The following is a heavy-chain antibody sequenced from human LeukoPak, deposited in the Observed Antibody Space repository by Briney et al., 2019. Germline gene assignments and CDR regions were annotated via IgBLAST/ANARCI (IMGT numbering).Heavy chain of an antibody. D-gene: IGHD3-10*01. Sequence: GGSLRLSCSASGFTFSSYAMHWVRQAPGKGLEYVSAISSNGASTYYADSVKGRFTISRDNSKNTLYLQMSSLRAEDTAVYYCVEDLGSGSYYGGPDYWGQGTLVTVSS. CDR3: VEDLGSGSYYGGPDY. J-gene: IGHJ4*02. V-gene: IGHV3-64D*06. CDR2: ISSNGAST. CDR1: GFTFSSYA.